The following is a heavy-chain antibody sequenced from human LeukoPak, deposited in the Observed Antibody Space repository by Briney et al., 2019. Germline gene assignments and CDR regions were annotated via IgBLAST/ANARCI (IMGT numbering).Heavy chain of an antibody. CDR3: AKGGSWFGP. V-gene: IGHV3-73*01. Sequence: GGSLRLSCAASGFTFSGSAMRWVRQASGKGLEWVGRIRSKANSYATAYAASVKGRFTISRDDSKNTAYLQMNSLRIEDTAMYYCAKGGSWFGPWGQGTLVTVSS. D-gene: IGHD1-26*01. CDR1: GFTFSGSA. CDR2: IRSKANSYAT. J-gene: IGHJ5*02.